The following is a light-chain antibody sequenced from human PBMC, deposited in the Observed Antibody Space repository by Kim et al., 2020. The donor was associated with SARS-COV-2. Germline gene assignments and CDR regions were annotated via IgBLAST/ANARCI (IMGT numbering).Light chain of an antibody. V-gene: IGKV4-1*01. CDR1: QNLIYRSNAENY. CDR2: WAS. Sequence: DIVMTQSPDSLAVSLGERATINCKPSQNLIYRSNAENYLAWYQQKPGQPPKLLIYWASTRESGVPDRFSGSGSGTDFTLTINNLQAEDVAVYFCQQYHSSPYTFGQGTKLEIK. J-gene: IGKJ2*01. CDR3: QQYHSSPYT.